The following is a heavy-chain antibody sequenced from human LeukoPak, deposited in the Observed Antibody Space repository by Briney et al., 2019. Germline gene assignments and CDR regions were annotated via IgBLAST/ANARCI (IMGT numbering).Heavy chain of an antibody. CDR3: ARRAYCGGDCYFFDY. D-gene: IGHD2-21*02. CDR1: GYSLTSYW. V-gene: IGHV5-51*01. CDR2: IYPGDSDT. Sequence: GESLKISCKGSGYSLTSYWIGWVRQMPGKGLEWMGIIYPGDSDTRYSPSFQGQVTISADKSISTAYLQWSSLKASDTAMYYCARRAYCGGDCYFFDYWGQGTLVTVSS. J-gene: IGHJ4*02.